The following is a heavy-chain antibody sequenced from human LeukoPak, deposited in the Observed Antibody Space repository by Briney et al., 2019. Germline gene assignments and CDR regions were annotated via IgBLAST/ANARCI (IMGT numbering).Heavy chain of an antibody. CDR2: IYSGGST. CDR1: GFTVSSNY. CDR3: ARALRHYNWNDGGAFDI. Sequence: GGSLRLSCAASGFTVSSNYMSWVRQAPGKGLEWVSVIYSGGSTYYADSVKGRFTISRDNSKNTLYLQMNSLRAEDTAVYYCARALRHYNWNDGGAFDIWGQGTMVTVSS. J-gene: IGHJ3*02. D-gene: IGHD1-20*01. V-gene: IGHV3-53*01.